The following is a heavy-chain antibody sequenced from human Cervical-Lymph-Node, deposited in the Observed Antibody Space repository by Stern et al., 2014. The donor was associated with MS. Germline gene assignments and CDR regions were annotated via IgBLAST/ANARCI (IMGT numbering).Heavy chain of an antibody. J-gene: IGHJ5*01. CDR3: ARGIVANRAAATLYNLFDS. D-gene: IGHD2-15*01. CDR2: IIPIIGLA. Sequence: QDQLVQSGAEVKKPGSSVKVSCKASGGTFSSSYAVSWVRQAPGQGLEWMGRIIPIIGLANYAQKFQSRVTITADKSTSIVYMELSSLTSEDTAVYYCARGIVANRAAATLYNLFDSWGQGTRVTVSS. CDR1: GGTFSSSYA. V-gene: IGHV1-69*04.